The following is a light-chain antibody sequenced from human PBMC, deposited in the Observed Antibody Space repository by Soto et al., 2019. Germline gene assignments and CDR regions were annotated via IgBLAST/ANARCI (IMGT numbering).Light chain of an antibody. CDR3: QQYGSSPGWT. CDR2: STS. J-gene: IGKJ1*01. CDR1: QSVSSN. Sequence: EIVMTQSPATLSVSLGERATLSCRASQSVSSNLAWYQQKSGQAPRLLIYSTSSRATGIPDRFSGSGSGTDFTLTIIRLEPEDFAVYYCQQYGSSPGWTFGQGTKVDIK. V-gene: IGKV3-20*01.